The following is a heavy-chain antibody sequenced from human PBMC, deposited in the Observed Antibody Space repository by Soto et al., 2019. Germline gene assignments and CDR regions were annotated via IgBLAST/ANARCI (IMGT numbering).Heavy chain of an antibody. Sequence: TSETLSLTCTVSGGSISSSNNHFSNLYWSRIRLPPVKGLEWIGYISNSGRTYYNPSLKSRLTISLHSSENQFSVRLTPVTAADTAMYYCARARQYYDCELDPWGQGTLVTVSS. D-gene: IGHD3-22*01. CDR1: GGSISSSNNHFSNLY. J-gene: IGHJ5*02. CDR3: ARARQYYDCELDP. V-gene: IGHV4-31*03. CDR2: ISNSGRT.